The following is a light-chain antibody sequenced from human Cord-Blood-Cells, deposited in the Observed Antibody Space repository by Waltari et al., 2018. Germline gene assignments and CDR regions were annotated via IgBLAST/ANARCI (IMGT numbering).Light chain of an antibody. CDR1: QSLVHSDGNTY. CDR2: KVS. Sequence: DVVMTQSPLSLPVTLGQPASISCRSSQSLVHSDGNTYLNWFQQRPGQSPRRLIYKVSNRDSGVPDRFSGSGSGTDFTLKISRVEAEDVGVYYCMQGTHWNTFGQGTKLEIK. CDR3: MQGTHWNT. J-gene: IGKJ2*01. V-gene: IGKV2-30*02.